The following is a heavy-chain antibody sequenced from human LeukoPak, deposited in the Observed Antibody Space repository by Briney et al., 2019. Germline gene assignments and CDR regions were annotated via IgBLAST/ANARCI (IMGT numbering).Heavy chain of an antibody. CDR1: GGSISSGSYY. V-gene: IGHV4-61*02. J-gene: IGHJ4*02. Sequence: PSQTLSLTCTVSGGSISSGSYYWSWIRQPAGKGLEWIGRIYTSGSTNYNPSLKSRVTISVDTSKNQFSLKLSSVTAADTAVYYCASTRVLYDEIDYWGQGTLVTVSS. CDR3: ASTRVLYDEIDY. D-gene: IGHD3-22*01. CDR2: IYTSGST.